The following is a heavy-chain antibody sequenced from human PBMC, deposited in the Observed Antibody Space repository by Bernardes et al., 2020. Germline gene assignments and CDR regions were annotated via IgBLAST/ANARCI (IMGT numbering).Heavy chain of an antibody. CDR2: IYYSGST. V-gene: IGHV4-59*08. CDR1: VGSISSYY. J-gene: IGHJ5*02. CDR3: ARSTFSTLTTSLWGEPTRLPNNWFDP. D-gene: IGHD4-17*01. Sequence: SEPLSLTCTVSVGSISSYYWSWIRRPPGKGLEWIGYIYYSGSTNYNPSLKSRVTISVDTSKNQFSLKLSSVTAGDPAVYYWARSTFSTLTTSLWGEPTRLPNNWFDPWGQGTLVTVSS.